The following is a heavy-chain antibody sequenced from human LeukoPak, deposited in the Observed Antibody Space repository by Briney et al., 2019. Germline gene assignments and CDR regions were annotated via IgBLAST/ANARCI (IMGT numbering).Heavy chain of an antibody. J-gene: IGHJ4*02. CDR2: FDPEDGET. Sequence: ASVKVSCKVSGYTLTELSMHWVRQAPGKGLEWMGGFDPEDGETIYAQKFQGRVTMTEDTSTDTAYMELSSLRSEDTAVYYCATSSITMIVVPHYQNYFDYWGQGTLVTVSS. V-gene: IGHV1-24*01. D-gene: IGHD3-22*01. CDR1: GYTLTELS. CDR3: ATSSITMIVVPHYQNYFDY.